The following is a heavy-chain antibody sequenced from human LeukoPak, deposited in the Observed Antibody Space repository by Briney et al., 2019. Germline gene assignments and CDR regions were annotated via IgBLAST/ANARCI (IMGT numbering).Heavy chain of an antibody. CDR3: ASCTSCYGYYYYMDV. V-gene: IGHV3-21*01. J-gene: IGHJ6*03. CDR2: ISSSSSYI. Sequence: PSETLSLTCTVSGGSISSYYWSWIRQPPGKGLEWVSSISSSSSYIYYADSVKGRFTISRDNAKNSLYLQMNSLRAEDTAVYYCASCTSCYGYYYYMDVWGKGTTVTVSS. D-gene: IGHD2-2*01. CDR1: GGSISSYY.